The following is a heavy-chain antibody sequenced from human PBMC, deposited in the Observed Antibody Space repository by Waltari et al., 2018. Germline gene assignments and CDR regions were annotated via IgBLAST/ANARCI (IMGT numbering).Heavy chain of an antibody. Sequence: GQLQESGPGLVKPSETLSLTCAVSGYSISSGYYWGWIRQSPGKGLEWIGSIYHSGSTYYNPSLKSRVTISVDTSKNQFSLKLSSVTAADTAVYYCARHTGWGYYMDVWGKGTTVTVSS. CDR3: ARHTGWGYYMDV. J-gene: IGHJ6*03. V-gene: IGHV4-38-2*01. CDR1: GYSISSGYY. D-gene: IGHD2-8*02. CDR2: IYHSGST.